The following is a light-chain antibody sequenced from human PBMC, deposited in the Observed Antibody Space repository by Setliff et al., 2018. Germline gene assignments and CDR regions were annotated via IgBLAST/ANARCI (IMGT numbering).Light chain of an antibody. CDR2: DVT. J-gene: IGLJ1*01. Sequence: QSVLIQPASVSGSPGQSMTISCTGSINDVGGYDFVSWYQQHPGKAPKLMIYDVTKQPSGVSNRFSGSKSGNTASLTISSLQAEDEADYYCSSYSKTAFDVFGSGTKGTVL. CDR1: INDVGGYDF. CDR3: SSYSKTAFDV. V-gene: IGLV2-14*03.